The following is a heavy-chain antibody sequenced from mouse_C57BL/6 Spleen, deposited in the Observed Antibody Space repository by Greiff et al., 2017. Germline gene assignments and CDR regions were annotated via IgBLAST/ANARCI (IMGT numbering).Heavy chain of an antibody. V-gene: IGHV3-8*01. J-gene: IGHJ1*03. CDR3: ARFGPRSYWYFDV. Sequence: EVKLVESGPGLAKPSQTLSLTCSVTGYSITSDYWNWIRKFPGNKLEYMGYISYSGSTYYNPSLKSRISITRDTSKNLYYLQLNSVTTEDTATLYCARFGPRSYWYFDVWGTGTTVTVSS. CDR2: ISYSGST. CDR1: GYSITSDY.